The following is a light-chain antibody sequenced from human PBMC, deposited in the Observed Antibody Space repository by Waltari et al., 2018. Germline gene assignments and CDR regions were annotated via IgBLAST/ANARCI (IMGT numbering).Light chain of an antibody. CDR2: YVS. V-gene: IGLV2-14*01. CDR3: SSYTSSSLYV. CDR1: SSYLGGYNY. Sequence: QSALTHPAPVSGPPGHAIPIPCTGTSSYLGGYNYASWYQQHPGKAPQLMIYYVSTRPSAVSNRFSGSKSGNTASLTISGLQAEDEADYYCSSYTSSSLYVFGTGTKVTVL. J-gene: IGLJ1*01.